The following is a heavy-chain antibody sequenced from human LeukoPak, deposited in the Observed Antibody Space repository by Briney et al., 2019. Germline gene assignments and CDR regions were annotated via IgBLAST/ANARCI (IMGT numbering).Heavy chain of an antibody. J-gene: IGHJ6*04. CDR3: ARTDYDILTGARMDV. CDR2: ISAYNANT. CDR1: GHTFTNYG. V-gene: IGHV1-18*04. D-gene: IGHD3-9*01. Sequence: ASVKVSCKASGHTFTNYGITWVRQAPGQGLEWMGWISAYNANTNYAQKFQGRVIMTTDTSTSTVYMELRRLRSDDTAIYYCARTDYDILTGARMDVWGKGTTVTVSS.